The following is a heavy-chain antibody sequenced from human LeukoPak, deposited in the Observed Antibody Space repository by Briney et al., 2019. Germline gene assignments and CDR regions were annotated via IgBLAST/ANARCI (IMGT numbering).Heavy chain of an antibody. CDR1: GGSFSGYY. D-gene: IGHD6-13*01. CDR2: INHSGST. V-gene: IGHV4-34*01. CDR3: ARAAYSSSHYFDY. Sequence: ETLSLTCAVYGGSFSGYYWSWIRQPPGKGLEWIGEINHSGSTNYNPSLKSRVTISVDTSKNQFSLKLSSVTAADTAVYYCARAAYSSSHYFDYWGQGTPVTVSS. J-gene: IGHJ4*02.